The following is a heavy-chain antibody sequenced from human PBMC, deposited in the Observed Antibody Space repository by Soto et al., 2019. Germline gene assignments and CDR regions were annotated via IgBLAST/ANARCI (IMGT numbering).Heavy chain of an antibody. V-gene: IGHV3-30*18. CDR2: ISYDGNNQ. Sequence: QAQLVESGGGVVQPGRSLRLSCAASGFTFSNYGMHWVRQAPGKGLDWVAFISYDGNNQYYADSVKGRFTISRDDSKSTVYLQVNSLRPEDTDVYYCAKLMYSFDSSGFSIDYWGQGTLVTVSS. J-gene: IGHJ4*02. CDR3: AKLMYSFDSSGFSIDY. D-gene: IGHD3-22*01. CDR1: GFTFSNYG.